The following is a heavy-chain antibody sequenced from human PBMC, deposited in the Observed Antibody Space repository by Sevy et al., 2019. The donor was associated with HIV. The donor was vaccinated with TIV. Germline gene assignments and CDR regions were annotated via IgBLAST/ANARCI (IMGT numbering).Heavy chain of an antibody. Sequence: ASVKVSCKASGGNLHNYGINWVRQAPGQGIEWMGGLIPIFRTSTYAQNFRGRITFAADEATSTFYLEMSSLRADDTAVYYCSRDRGPAAISDAFDISGQGTLVTVSS. V-gene: IGHV1-69*13. CDR3: SRDRGPAAISDAFDI. CDR2: LIPIFRTS. D-gene: IGHD2-2*02. J-gene: IGHJ3*02. CDR1: GGNLHNYG.